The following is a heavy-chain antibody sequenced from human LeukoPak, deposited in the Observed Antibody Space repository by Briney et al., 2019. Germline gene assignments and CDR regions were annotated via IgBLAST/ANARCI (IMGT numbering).Heavy chain of an antibody. CDR1: GFTFSSYT. V-gene: IGHV3-30-3*01. D-gene: IGHD2-21*01. J-gene: IGHJ3*01. CDR3: ASPYSRFSAAYDF. CDR2: ISYDGDKK. Sequence: GGSLSLSCAASGFTFSSYTIQWVRQAPGKGLEWVLVISYDGDKKYYADSVKGRFTVSRDNSRNTLYLQMNLLRPEDTAVYYCASPYSRFSAAYDFWGQGTMVIVSS.